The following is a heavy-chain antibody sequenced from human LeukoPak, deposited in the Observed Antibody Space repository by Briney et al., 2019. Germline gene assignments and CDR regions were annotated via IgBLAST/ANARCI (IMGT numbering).Heavy chain of an antibody. CDR1: GFTFSNAW. CDR3: TTRYCSGGRCDY. J-gene: IGHJ4*02. Sequence: KSGGSLRLSCAASGFTFSNAWMNWVRQAPGKGLEWVGRIKSKTDGGTTDYAAPVKGRFTSSRDDSKTNLYLQMNSLKTEDTAVYYCTTRYCSGGRCDYWGQGTLVTVSS. D-gene: IGHD2-15*01. CDR2: IKSKTDGGTT. V-gene: IGHV3-15*01.